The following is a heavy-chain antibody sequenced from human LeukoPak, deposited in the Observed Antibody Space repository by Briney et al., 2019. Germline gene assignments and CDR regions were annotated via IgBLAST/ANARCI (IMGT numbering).Heavy chain of an antibody. CDR3: SRGRRGRDYGDPPREFDP. CDR2: INHSGST. D-gene: IGHD4-17*01. CDR1: VGSISNYY. J-gene: IGHJ5*02. Sequence: PSETLSLTCIVSVGSISNYYWSRFRQPPGKGLEWIGEINHSGSTNYNPSLKSRVTISVDTSKNQFSLKLSSVTAADTAVHYCSRGRRGRDYGDPPREFDPWGQGTLVTVSS. V-gene: IGHV4-34*01.